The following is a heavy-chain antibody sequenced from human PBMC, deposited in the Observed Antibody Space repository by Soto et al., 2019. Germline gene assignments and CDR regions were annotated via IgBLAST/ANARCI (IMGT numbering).Heavy chain of an antibody. D-gene: IGHD2-15*01. CDR2: IKQDGSAK. J-gene: IGHJ4*02. CDR1: GFTVWGDW. V-gene: IGHV3-7*01. Sequence: GSLRLSCLAPGFTVWGDWVSWVRQAPGKGLEWVANIKQDGSAKQYLDSVRGRFTISRDNSKNSVYLQMNSLRAEDTALYYCARDFYGGFSYGPGDNWGQGTLVTVSS. CDR3: ARDFYGGFSYGPGDN.